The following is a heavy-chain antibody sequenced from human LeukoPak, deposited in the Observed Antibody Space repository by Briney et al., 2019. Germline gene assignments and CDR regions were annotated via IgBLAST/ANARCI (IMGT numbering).Heavy chain of an antibody. CDR1: GFIFSNYW. J-gene: IGHJ4*02. CDR3: ARIWEIYRYYFDY. CDR2: IKQDGSEK. Sequence: GGSLRLSCATSGFIFSNYWMSWVRQAPGKGLEWVANIKQDGSEKYYVDSVKGRFTIFRDNAKNSLYLQMNGLSAGDTAVYYCARIWEIYRYYFDYWGQGTLVTVSS. V-gene: IGHV3-7*01. D-gene: IGHD3-16*02.